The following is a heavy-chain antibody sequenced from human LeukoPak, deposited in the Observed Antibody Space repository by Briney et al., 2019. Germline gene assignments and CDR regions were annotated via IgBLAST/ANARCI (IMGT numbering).Heavy chain of an antibody. CDR1: GYTFTGYY. V-gene: IGHV1-2*02. Sequence: GASVTVSCKASGYTFTGYYMHWVRQAPGQGLGWMGCLNPNSGGTNYAQKFQGRVTMTRDTSISTAYMELSRLRSDDTAVYYCARERYCSSTSCYNEIDYWGQGTLVTVSS. J-gene: IGHJ4*02. CDR3: ARERYCSSTSCYNEIDY. D-gene: IGHD2-2*02. CDR2: LNPNSGGT.